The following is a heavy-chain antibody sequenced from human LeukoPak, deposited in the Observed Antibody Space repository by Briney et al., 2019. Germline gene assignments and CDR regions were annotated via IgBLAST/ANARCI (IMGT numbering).Heavy chain of an antibody. CDR3: ARSGSYGGHFDN. CDR2: IYYSGTT. V-gene: IGHV4-59*08. D-gene: IGHD1-26*01. Sequence: SSETLSLTCTVSGASISNYYCSWIRPSPGKGLEWIGYIYYSGTTNYNPSLKSRVTISVDTSKNQFSLKLTSVTAADTAVYYCARSGSYGGHFDNWGQGTLVTVSS. CDR1: GASISNYY. J-gene: IGHJ4*02.